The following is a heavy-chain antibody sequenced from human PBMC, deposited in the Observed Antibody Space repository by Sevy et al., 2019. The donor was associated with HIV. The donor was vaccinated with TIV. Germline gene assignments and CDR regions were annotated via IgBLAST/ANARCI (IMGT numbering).Heavy chain of an antibody. CDR3: QNSGKGRLNDSRENSKNKLYLQMNSLRAEDTAVYYCAKDGGYIVVAGPYYFDY. D-gene: IGHD2-2*02. CDR1: GLTFSTYG. Sequence: GGSLRLSCAASGLTFSTYGMHWVRQAPGKGLEWVAVISYDGNIQYYADSVKGRFTVSRDNSKNTLYLQMNSRIAKDARFKTYQNSGKGRLNDSRENSKNKLYLQMNSLRAEDTAVYYCAKDGGYIVVAGPYYFDYWGQGTLVTVSS. J-gene: IGHJ4*02. V-gene: IGHV3-30*03. CDR2: ISYDGNIQ.